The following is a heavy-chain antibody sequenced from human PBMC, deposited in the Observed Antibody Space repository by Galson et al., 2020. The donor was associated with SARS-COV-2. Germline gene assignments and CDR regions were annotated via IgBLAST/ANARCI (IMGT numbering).Heavy chain of an antibody. CDR2: ISGSGRTI. D-gene: IGHD3-3*01. Sequence: GGSLRLSCAASGFTLSSYAMNWVRQAPGKGLEWVSYISGSGRTIYYADSAKGRFTISRDTAKNSLYLQMNRLRVEDTAVYYCARDQSGYVNYFDPGGQGTRVTVSS. J-gene: IGHJ5*02. CDR1: GFTLSSYA. V-gene: IGHV3-48*01. CDR3: ARDQSGYVNYFDP.